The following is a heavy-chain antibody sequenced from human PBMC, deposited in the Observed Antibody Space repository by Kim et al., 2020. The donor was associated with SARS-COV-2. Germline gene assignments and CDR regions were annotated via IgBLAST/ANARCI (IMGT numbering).Heavy chain of an antibody. CDR3: AHVDYYYYGMDV. J-gene: IGHJ6*02. Sequence: RSSPSLKSRLTITKDTSKNQVVLTMTNMDPVDTATYYCAHVDYYYYGMDVWGQGTTVTVSS. V-gene: IGHV2-5*01.